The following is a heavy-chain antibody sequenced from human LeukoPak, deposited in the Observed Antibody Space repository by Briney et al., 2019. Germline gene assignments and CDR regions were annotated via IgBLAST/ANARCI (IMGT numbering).Heavy chain of an antibody. D-gene: IGHD4-17*01. V-gene: IGHV4-59*01. CDR2: IYYSGST. J-gene: IGHJ4*02. CDR1: GGSISNYY. Sequence: PSETLSLTCTVSGGSISNYYWSWIRQPPGKGLEWIGYIYYSGSTNYNPSLKSRVTISVDTSKNQFSLKLSSVTAADTAVYYCARNGAAWDYYFDYWGQGTLVTVSS. CDR3: ARNGAAWDYYFDY.